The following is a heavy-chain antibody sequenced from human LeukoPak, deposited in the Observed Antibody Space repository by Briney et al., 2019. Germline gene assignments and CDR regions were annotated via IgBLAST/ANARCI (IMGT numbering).Heavy chain of an antibody. Sequence: SSETLSLTCTVSGYSISSGCYWGWIRQPPGKGLEWIGNIYYSGTTYYNPSLKSRVTISVDTSTNQFSLELSSVTAADTAMYYCARRVDYGSGSYYQIDYWGQGTLVTVSS. D-gene: IGHD3-10*01. CDR1: GYSISSGCY. J-gene: IGHJ4*02. CDR2: IYYSGTT. V-gene: IGHV4-38-2*02. CDR3: ARRVDYGSGSYYQIDY.